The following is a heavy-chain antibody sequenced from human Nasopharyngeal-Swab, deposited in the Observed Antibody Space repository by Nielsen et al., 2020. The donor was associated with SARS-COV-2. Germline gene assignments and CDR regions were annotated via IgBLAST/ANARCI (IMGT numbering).Heavy chain of an antibody. CDR2: IWYDGSNK. V-gene: IGHV3-33*01. Sequence: VRQAPGKRLEWVAVIWYDGSNKYYADSVKGRFTISRDNSKNTLYLQMNSLRAEDTAVYYCAREQMITFGGVIVTGYFDYWGQGTLVTVSS. D-gene: IGHD3-16*02. J-gene: IGHJ4*02. CDR3: AREQMITFGGVIVTGYFDY.